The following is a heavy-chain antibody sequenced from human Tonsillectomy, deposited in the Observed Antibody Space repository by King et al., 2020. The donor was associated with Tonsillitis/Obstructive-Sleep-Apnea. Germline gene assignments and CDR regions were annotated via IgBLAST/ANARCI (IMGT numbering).Heavy chain of an antibody. CDR2: ISYDGSNK. Sequence: VQLVESGGGVVQPVRSLRLAWAASGFTFSSYAMHWVPQAPGTGLEWVAVISYDGSNKYYADFVKCRFTISRDNSKNTLYLQMNSLRAVDTAVYYCAGDHRGVPARTSCCSTDVWGTGTTV. CDR3: AGDHRGVPARTSCCSTDV. V-gene: IGHV3-30*01. D-gene: IGHD2-15*01. J-gene: IGHJ6*03. CDR1: GFTFSSYA.